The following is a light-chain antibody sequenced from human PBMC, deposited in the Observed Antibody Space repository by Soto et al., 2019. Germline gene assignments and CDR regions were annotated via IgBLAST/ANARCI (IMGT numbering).Light chain of an antibody. Sequence: QSVLTQPASVSGSPGQSIAISCTGTSSDVGAYNFVSWYQQHPGKAPKLMIYDVTNRPSGVSDRFSGSKSGNTASLTISGLQAEDEADYYCGSYTSSSTYVFGTGTKLTVL. CDR1: SSDVGAYNF. CDR2: DVT. CDR3: GSYTSSSTYV. J-gene: IGLJ1*01. V-gene: IGLV2-14*03.